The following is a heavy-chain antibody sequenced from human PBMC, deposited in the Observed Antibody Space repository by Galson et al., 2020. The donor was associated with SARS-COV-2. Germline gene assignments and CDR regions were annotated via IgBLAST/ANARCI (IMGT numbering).Heavy chain of an antibody. Sequence: SETLSLTCTVSGGSVSSGSYFWSWIRQPPGMGLEFIGYVYSNGGTKYNPSLNSRVTMSVDTPKNQVSLTLTSVTAADTAVYYCARASYSGCMDYWGQGTWSPSPQ. J-gene: IGHJ4*02. CDR3: ARASYSGCMDY. D-gene: IGHD2-15*01. CDR1: GGSVSSGSYF. CDR2: VYSNGGT. V-gene: IGHV4-61*01.